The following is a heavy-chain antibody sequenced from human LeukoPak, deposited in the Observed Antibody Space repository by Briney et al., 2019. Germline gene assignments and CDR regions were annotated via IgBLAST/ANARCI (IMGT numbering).Heavy chain of an antibody. V-gene: IGHV3-9*01. D-gene: IGHD5-18*01. Sequence: PGGSLRLSCAASGFTFDDYAMHWVRQAPGKGLEWVSGISWNSGSIGYADSVKGRFTISRDNAKNSLYLQMNSLRAEDTALYYCAKGGYSYYFDYWSQGTLVTVSS. J-gene: IGHJ4*02. CDR3: AKGGYSYYFDY. CDR1: GFTFDDYA. CDR2: ISWNSGSI.